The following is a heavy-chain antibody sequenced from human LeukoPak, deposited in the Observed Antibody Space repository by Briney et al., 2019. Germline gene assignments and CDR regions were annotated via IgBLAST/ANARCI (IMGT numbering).Heavy chain of an antibody. Sequence: GGSLRLSCAASGYTVSSNYMSWVRQAPGKGLEWVSVIYSGGSTYYADSVKGRFTISRDNSKNTLYLQMNSLRAEDTAVYYCARGVEPLAANTLAYWGQGTLVTVSS. CDR2: IYSGGST. CDR3: ARGVEPLAANTLAY. V-gene: IGHV3-53*01. CDR1: GYTVSSNY. D-gene: IGHD1-14*01. J-gene: IGHJ4*02.